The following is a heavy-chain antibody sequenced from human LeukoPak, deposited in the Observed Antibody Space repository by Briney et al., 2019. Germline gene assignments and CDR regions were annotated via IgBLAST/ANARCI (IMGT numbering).Heavy chain of an antibody. CDR3: AKVPYYDFWSGYYKQYYFDY. D-gene: IGHD3-3*01. CDR1: GFTFSSYA. Sequence: GGSLRLSCAASGFTFSSYAMSWVRQAPGKGLEWVSAISGSGGSTYYADSVKGRFAISRDNSKNTLYLQMNSLRAEDTAVYYCAKVPYYDFWSGYYKQYYFDYWGQGTLVTVSS. J-gene: IGHJ4*02. V-gene: IGHV3-23*01. CDR2: ISGSGGST.